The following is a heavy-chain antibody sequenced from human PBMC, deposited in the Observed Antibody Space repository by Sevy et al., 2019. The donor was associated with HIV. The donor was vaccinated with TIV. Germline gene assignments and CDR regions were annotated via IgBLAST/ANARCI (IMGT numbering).Heavy chain of an antibody. D-gene: IGHD5-12*01. V-gene: IGHV4-59*01. Sequence: ETLSLTCSVSGGPISSYYWSWIRQPPGKRLEWIGYIHYSGSTNYNPSLNSRLTISVDTSKNQFSLRLTSVTAADTAVYYCARSPPVRSGDDSLNWFDPWGQGILVTVSS. CDR2: IHYSGST. J-gene: IGHJ5*02. CDR3: ARSPPVRSGDDSLNWFDP. CDR1: GGPISSYY.